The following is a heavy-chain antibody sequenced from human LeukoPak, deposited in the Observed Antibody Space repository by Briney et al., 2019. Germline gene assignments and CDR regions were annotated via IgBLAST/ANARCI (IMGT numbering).Heavy chain of an antibody. CDR2: IWYDGSNK. J-gene: IGHJ6*04. CDR3: ARDDYGDYQGRMDV. CDR1: GFTFSSYG. Sequence: GRSLRLSCAASGFTFSSYGMHWVRQAPGKGLEWVAVIWYDGSNKCYADSVKGRFTISRDNSKNTLYLQMNSLRAEDTAVYYCARDDYGDYQGRMDVWGKGTTVTVSS. V-gene: IGHV3-33*01. D-gene: IGHD4-17*01.